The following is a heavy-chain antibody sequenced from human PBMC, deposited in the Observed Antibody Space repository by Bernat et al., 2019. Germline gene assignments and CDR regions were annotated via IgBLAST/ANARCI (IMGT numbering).Heavy chain of an antibody. CDR2: IMSKTAGGKT. CDR3: TTGLKAAEHFDDAFDI. D-gene: IGHD2-15*01. V-gene: IGHV3-15*01. J-gene: IGHJ3*02. Sequence: EMQLVESGGGLVKPGGSLRLSCAASGFTFNNAWMTWVRQVPGKRLEWVGRIMSKTAGGKTHYAAPVKDRFTISRDDSRNTVYLEMNSLKTEDTSVYFCTTGLKAAEHFDDAFDIWGQGTMVTVSS. CDR1: GFTFNNAW.